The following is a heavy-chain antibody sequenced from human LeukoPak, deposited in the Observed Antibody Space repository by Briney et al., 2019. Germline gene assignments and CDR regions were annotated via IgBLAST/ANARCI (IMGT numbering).Heavy chain of an antibody. D-gene: IGHD4-17*01. V-gene: IGHV3-21*04. J-gene: IGHJ4*02. CDR1: GFTFSSYS. CDR2: ISSSSSYI. Sequence: AGGSLRLSCAASGFTFSSYSMNWVRQAPGKGLEWVSSISSSSSYIYYADSVKGRFTISRDNAKNSLYLQMNSLRAEDTAVYYCAKNGRRAYTVTISAGTDYWGQGTLVTVSS. CDR3: AKNGRRAYTVTISAGTDY.